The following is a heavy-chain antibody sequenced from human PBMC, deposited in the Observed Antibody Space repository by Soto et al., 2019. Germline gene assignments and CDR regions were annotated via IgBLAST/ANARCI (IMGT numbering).Heavy chain of an antibody. Sequence: VQLQESGPGLVKPSETLSLTCTVSGGSISGYYWSWIRQPPGKGLEWIGYIFYKGNTIYSPSLNRRVTMPVDTAKDQFSLKLTAVTAADTAVYYCARHPPIATFENGLDVWGQGTMVTVSS. D-gene: IGHD3-16*01. V-gene: IGHV4-59*08. CDR1: GGSISGYY. J-gene: IGHJ6*02. CDR2: IFYKGNT. CDR3: ARHPPIATFENGLDV.